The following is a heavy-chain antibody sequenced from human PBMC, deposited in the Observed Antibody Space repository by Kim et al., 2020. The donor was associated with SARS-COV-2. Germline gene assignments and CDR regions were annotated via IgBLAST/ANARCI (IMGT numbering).Heavy chain of an antibody. CDR1: GFAFTNYE. J-gene: IGHJ5*02. CDR3: ARAAYLDNKGPS. D-gene: IGHD2-2*03. CDR2: ISSGGNTI. V-gene: IGHV3-48*03. Sequence: GGSLRLSCAAFGFAFTNYEMNWVRQAPGKGLEWVSYISSGGNTIYYADSVQGRFTISRDTAKNSLYLQMNSLRVEDTAIYYCARAAYLDNKGPSWGQGTLVIVSS.